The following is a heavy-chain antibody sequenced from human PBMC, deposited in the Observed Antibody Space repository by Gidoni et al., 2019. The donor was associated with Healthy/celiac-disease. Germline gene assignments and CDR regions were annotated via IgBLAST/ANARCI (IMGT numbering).Heavy chain of an antibody. J-gene: IGHJ4*02. CDR1: GFTFSSYG. CDR2: ISYDGSNK. Sequence: QVQLVESGGGVVQHGRSMRLSCAASGFTFSSYGMHWVRQAPGKGLEWVAVISYDGSNKYYSDSVKGRVTISRDNSKNTLYLQMNSLRAEDTAVYYCAKDHDIVVVVAALDYWGQGTLVTVSS. V-gene: IGHV3-30*18. CDR3: AKDHDIVVVVAALDY. D-gene: IGHD2-15*01.